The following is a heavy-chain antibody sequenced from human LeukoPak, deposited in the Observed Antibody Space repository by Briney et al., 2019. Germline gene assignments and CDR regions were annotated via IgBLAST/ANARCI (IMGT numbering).Heavy chain of an antibody. V-gene: IGHV1-2*02. Sequence: GASVKVSCKASGYTFTDYYMHWVRQAPGQGLEWMGWINPNSGGTNYAQKFQGRVTMTRDTSISTAYMELSRLRSDDTAVYYCATKYYGSGSYYSEGYFQHWGQGTLVTVSS. D-gene: IGHD3-10*01. CDR2: INPNSGGT. CDR1: GYTFTDYY. CDR3: ATKYYGSGSYYSEGYFQH. J-gene: IGHJ1*01.